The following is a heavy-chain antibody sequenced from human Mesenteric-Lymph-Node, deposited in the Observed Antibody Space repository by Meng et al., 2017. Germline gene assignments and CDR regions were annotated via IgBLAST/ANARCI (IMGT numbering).Heavy chain of an antibody. V-gene: IGHV1-8*01. CDR2: MNPNSGNT. D-gene: IGHD4/OR15-4a*01. Sequence: QVQLVQSGDEVKKPGASVKVSCKASGYTFTSYDINWVRQATGQGLEWMGWMNPNSGNTGYAKKFQGRVTITADESTSTAYMELSSLRSEDTAVYYCASGGAEVDYWGQGTLVTVSS. J-gene: IGHJ4*02. CDR3: ASGGAEVDY. CDR1: GYTFTSYD.